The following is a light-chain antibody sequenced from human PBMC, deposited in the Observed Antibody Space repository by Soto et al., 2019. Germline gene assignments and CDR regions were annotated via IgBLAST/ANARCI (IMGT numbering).Light chain of an antibody. V-gene: IGLV2-14*01. J-gene: IGLJ3*02. CDR2: EVS. Sequence: QSALTQPASVSGSPGQSITISCTGTRSDVGGYNYVSWYQQHPGKAPKLMIYEVSNRPSGVSNRFSGSKSGNTASLTISGLQAEDEADYYCNSYTSTSSWVFGGGTKQTVL. CDR1: RSDVGGYNY. CDR3: NSYTSTSSWV.